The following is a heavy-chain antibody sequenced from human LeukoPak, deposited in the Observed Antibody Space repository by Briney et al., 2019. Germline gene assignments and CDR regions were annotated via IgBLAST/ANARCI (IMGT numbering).Heavy chain of an antibody. CDR3: AKELTERWLIDAFDI. CDR1: GFTVSSNS. CDR2: IYSDNT. V-gene: IGHV3-53*01. Sequence: GGSLRLSCTVSGFTVSSNSMSWVRQAPGKGLEWVSFIYSDNTHYSDSVKGRFTISRDNSKNTLYLQMSSLRAEDTAIYYCAKELTERWLIDAFDIWGQGTVVTVSS. D-gene: IGHD6-19*01. J-gene: IGHJ3*02.